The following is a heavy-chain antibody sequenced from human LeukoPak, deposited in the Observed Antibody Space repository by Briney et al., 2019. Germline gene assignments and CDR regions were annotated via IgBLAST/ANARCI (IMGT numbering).Heavy chain of an antibody. CDR3: AKGMVVISHFDY. J-gene: IGHJ4*02. V-gene: IGHV3-23*01. CDR2: ISGSGGST. D-gene: IGHD3-22*01. CDR1: GFTFSSYS. Sequence: GGSLRLSCAASGFTFSSYSMNWVRQAPGKGLEWVSAISGSGGSTYYADSVKGRFTISRDNSKNTLYLQMNSLRAEDTAVYYCAKGMVVISHFDYWGQGTLVTVSS.